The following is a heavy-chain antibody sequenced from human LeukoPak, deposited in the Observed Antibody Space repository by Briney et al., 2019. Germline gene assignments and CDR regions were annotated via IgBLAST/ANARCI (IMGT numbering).Heavy chain of an antibody. CDR2: IHYSGST. CDR3: AMYDSFFDY. CDR1: GGSISGYY. J-gene: IGHJ4*02. Sequence: KSSETLSLTCSVSGGSISGYYWSWLRQPPGKGLEWIGYIHYSGSTNYNPSLKSRVTISLDTSKKQFFLRLSSVTAADTAIYYCAMYDSFFDYCGQGTLVTVSS. D-gene: IGHD1-1*01. V-gene: IGHV4-59*08.